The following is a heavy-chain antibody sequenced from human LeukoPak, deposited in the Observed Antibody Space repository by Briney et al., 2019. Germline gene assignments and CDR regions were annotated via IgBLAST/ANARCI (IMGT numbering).Heavy chain of an antibody. CDR2: ISSSSGYI. V-gene: IGHV3-21*01. CDR3: ARDAEMAIDY. Sequence: GGSLRLSCAASGFTFSSYSMNWVRQAPGKGLEWVSSISSSSGYIYYADSVKGRFTISRDNAKNSLYLQMNSLRAEDTAVYYCARDAEMAIDYWGQGTLVTVSS. D-gene: IGHD5-24*01. J-gene: IGHJ4*02. CDR1: GFTFSSYS.